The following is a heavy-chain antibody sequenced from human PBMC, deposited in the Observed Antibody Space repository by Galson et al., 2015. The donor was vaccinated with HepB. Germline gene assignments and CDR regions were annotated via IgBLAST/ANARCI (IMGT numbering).Heavy chain of an antibody. CDR3: ARSRRLYYYYYMDV. CDR1: GFTVSSNY. D-gene: IGHD6-25*01. Sequence: SLRLSCAASGFTVSSNYMSWVRQAPGKGLEWVSVIYSGGSTYYADSVKGRFTISRDNSKNTLYLQMNSLRAEDTAVYYCARSRRLYYYYYMDVWGKGTTVTVSS. V-gene: IGHV3-66*01. J-gene: IGHJ6*03. CDR2: IYSGGST.